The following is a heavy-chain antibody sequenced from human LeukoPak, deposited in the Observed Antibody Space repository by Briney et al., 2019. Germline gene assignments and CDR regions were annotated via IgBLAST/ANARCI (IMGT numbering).Heavy chain of an antibody. D-gene: IGHD6-19*01. V-gene: IGHV3-66*01. J-gene: IGHJ6*02. Sequence: GGSLRLSCAASGFTVSSNYMSWVRQAPGKGLEWVSVIYSGGSTYYADSVKGRFTISRDNSENTLYLQMNSLRAGDTAVYYCARDIGGWSRDYSYDMDVWGQGTTVTVSS. CDR2: IYSGGST. CDR3: ARDIGGWSRDYSYDMDV. CDR1: GFTVSSNY.